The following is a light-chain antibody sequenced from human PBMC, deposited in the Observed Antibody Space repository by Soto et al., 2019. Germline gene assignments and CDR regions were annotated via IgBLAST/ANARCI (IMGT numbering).Light chain of an antibody. CDR2: GAS. Sequence: DIVLTQSPCTLSLSPVERATLSCRASETVNSNYLACYQHKRGQAPRLLIYGASSRATGIPDRFSGSGSGTDFTLTITRLEPEDFAIYYCQQYGSSRTFGQGTKVDI. J-gene: IGKJ1*01. CDR3: QQYGSSRT. CDR1: ETVNSNY. V-gene: IGKV3-20*01.